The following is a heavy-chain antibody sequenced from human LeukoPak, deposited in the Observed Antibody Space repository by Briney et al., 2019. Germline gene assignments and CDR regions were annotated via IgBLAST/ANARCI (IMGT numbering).Heavy chain of an antibody. CDR2: FNPEDGET. J-gene: IGHJ5*02. D-gene: IGHD5-24*01. Sequence: ASVKVSCKVSGYTLTELSMHWVRQAPGKGLEWMGGFNPEDGETIYAQKFQGRLTMTEDTSTDTAYMELSSLRSADTAVYYCARSSGNWFDPWGQGTLVTVSS. V-gene: IGHV1-24*01. CDR3: ARSSGNWFDP. CDR1: GYTLTELS.